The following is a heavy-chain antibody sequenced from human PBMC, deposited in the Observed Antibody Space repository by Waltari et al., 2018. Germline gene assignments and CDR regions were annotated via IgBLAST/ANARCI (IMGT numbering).Heavy chain of an antibody. CDR3: ARSYDTSSPFDY. J-gene: IGHJ4*02. V-gene: IGHV3-21*01. CDR1: GFSFKTYI. D-gene: IGHD6-6*01. Sequence: EVQLVESGGGLVKPGGSLRLSCAASGFSFKTYIMTLVRPAPGKGLEWLSSIYTSTNGFIYYAESVRGRFSVSRDNAMNSLYLEMNSLRAEDTAVYYCARSYDTSSPFDYWGQGTLVTVS. CDR2: IYTSTNGFI.